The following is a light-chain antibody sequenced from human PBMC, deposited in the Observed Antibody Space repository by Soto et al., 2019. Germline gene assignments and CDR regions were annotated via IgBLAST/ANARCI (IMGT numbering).Light chain of an antibody. CDR1: SSDVGIYNY. CDR3: QSYDSSLSGYV. J-gene: IGLJ1*01. V-gene: IGLV2-14*01. CDR2: EVS. Sequence: SALTQPASVSGSPGQSITISCTGTSSDVGIYNYVSWYQQHPGKAPKLMIYEVSNRPSGVSNRFSGSKSGNTASLTISGLQAEDDADYFCQSYDSSLSGYVFGTGTKVTVL.